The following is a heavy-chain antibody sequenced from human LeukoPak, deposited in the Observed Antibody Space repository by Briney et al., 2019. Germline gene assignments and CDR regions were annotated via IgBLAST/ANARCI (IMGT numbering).Heavy chain of an antibody. J-gene: IGHJ6*02. Sequence: PGGSLRLSCAASGFTFSDYYMSWIRQAPGKGLEWVSYISSGSTIYYADSVKGRLTISRDNAKNSLYLQMNSLRAEDTAVYYCARTSASVYYYGMDVWGQGTTVTVSS. D-gene: IGHD2-2*01. CDR3: ARTSASVYYYGMDV. CDR2: ISSGSTI. V-gene: IGHV3-11*01. CDR1: GFTFSDYY.